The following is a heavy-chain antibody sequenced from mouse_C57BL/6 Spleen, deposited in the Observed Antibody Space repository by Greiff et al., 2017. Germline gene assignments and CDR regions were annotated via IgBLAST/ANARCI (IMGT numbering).Heavy chain of an antibody. CDR1: GFNIKDDY. CDR2: IDPENGDT. V-gene: IGHV14-4*01. CDR3: STGEYYFDY. J-gene: IGHJ2*01. Sequence: VQLKQSGAELVRPGASVKLSCTASGFNIKDDYMHWVKQRPEQGLEWIGWIDPENGDTEYASKFQGKATITADTSSNPAYLRLSSLTSEDTAVYYCSTGEYYFDYWGQGTTLTVSS.